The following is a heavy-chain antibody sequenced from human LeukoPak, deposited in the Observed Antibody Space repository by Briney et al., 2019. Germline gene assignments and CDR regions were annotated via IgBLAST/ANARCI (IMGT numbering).Heavy chain of an antibody. V-gene: IGHV3-21*01. Sequence: GGSLRLSCAASGFTFSSYAMSWVRQAPGKGLEWVSSISSSSSYIYYADSVKGRFTISRDNAKNSLYLQINSLRAEDTAVYYCARDHVPFDWGQGTLVTVSS. J-gene: IGHJ4*02. CDR1: GFTFSSYA. D-gene: IGHD2-2*01. CDR2: ISSSSSYI. CDR3: ARDHVPFD.